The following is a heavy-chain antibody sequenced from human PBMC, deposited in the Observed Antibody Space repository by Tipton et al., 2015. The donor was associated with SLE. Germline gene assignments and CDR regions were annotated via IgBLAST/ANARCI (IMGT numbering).Heavy chain of an antibody. J-gene: IGHJ2*01. Sequence: SLRLSCAASGFTFSSYGMHWVRQAPGKGLEWVAFIRYDGSNKYYADSVKGRFTISRDNSKNMLYLHMNSLRPEDAAVYFCAKDAQIYGDYCWYLDLWGRGTLVTVSS. V-gene: IGHV3-30*02. CDR2: IRYDGSNK. CDR1: GFTFSSYG. CDR3: AKDAQIYGDYCWYLDL. D-gene: IGHD4-17*01.